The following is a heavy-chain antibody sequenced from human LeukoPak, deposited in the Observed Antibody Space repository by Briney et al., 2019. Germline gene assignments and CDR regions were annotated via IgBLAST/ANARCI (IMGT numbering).Heavy chain of an antibody. D-gene: IGHD2-15*01. Sequence: SETLSLTCNVYGGSISDYYWNWIRQPPGKGLEWIGYNHHSGTTSSNPSLKSRVTISIDTSKNQFSLNLNSVTAADTAIYYCARWPIHLGYCSGSLCHKWFDPWGQGTLVTVSS. CDR2: NHHSGTT. J-gene: IGHJ5*02. CDR1: GGSISDYY. CDR3: ARWPIHLGYCSGSLCHKWFDP. V-gene: IGHV4-59*08.